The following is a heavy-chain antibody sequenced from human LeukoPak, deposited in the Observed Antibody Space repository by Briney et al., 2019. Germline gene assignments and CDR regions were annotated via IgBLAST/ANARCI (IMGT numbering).Heavy chain of an antibody. CDR3: ASSARGETIYPRGFPHFADY. Sequence: TGGSLRLSCAASGFTFSSYSMNWVRQAPGKGLEWVSVIYSGGSTYYADSVKGRFTISRDNSKNTLYLQMNSLRAEDTAVYYCASSARGETIYPRGFPHFADYWGQGTLVTVSS. V-gene: IGHV3-66*01. CDR1: GFTFSSYS. D-gene: IGHD3-10*01. CDR2: IYSGGST. J-gene: IGHJ4*02.